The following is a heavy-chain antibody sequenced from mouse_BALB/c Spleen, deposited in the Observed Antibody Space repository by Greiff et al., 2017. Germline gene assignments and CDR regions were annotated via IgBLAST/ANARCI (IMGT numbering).Heavy chain of an antibody. Sequence: DVQLQESGPGLVKPSQSLSLTCTVTGYSITSDYAWNWIRQFPGNKLEWMGYISYSGSTSYNPSLKSRISITRDTSKNQFFLQLNSVTTEDTATYYCARSLGRSYFDYWGQGTTLTVSS. J-gene: IGHJ2*01. D-gene: IGHD4-1*01. CDR2: ISYSGST. V-gene: IGHV3-2*02. CDR3: ARSLGRSYFDY. CDR1: GYSITSDYA.